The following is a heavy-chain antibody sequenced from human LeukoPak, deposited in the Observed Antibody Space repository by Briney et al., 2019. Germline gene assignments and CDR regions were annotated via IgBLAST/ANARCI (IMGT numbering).Heavy chain of an antibody. CDR3: ARPDSTSSRSCFPY. V-gene: IGHV1-46*01. CDR2: IHPGRDTT. CDR1: GYPFINYY. D-gene: IGHD6-6*01. Sequence: GASVKVSCKASGYPFINYYIHWVRQAPGQGLEWMGTIHPGRDTTTYAQNFRGRVTMTRDTSTRTVHLEFNSLGSGDTAVYYCARPDSTSSRSCFPYWGQGTLVTVSS. J-gene: IGHJ1*01.